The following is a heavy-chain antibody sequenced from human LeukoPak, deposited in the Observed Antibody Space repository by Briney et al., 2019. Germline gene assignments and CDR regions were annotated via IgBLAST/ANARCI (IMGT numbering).Heavy chain of an antibody. CDR3: ARAWRFCGGDCYYDY. CDR2: ISDNNANT. J-gene: IGHJ4*02. D-gene: IGHD2-21*02. CDR1: GYTFINYG. V-gene: IGHV1-18*01. Sequence: ASVKVSCKASGYTFINYGISWVRQAPAQGLEWMGWISDNNANTQYAQKLQGRVTMTTDTSTTTAYLELRTLRSDDTAVYYCARAWRFCGGDCYYDYWGQGTLVTVSS.